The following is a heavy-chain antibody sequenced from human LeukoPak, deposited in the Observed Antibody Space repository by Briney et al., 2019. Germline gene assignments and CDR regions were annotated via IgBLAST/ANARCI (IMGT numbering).Heavy chain of an antibody. CDR2: ISSSGSTI. CDR1: GFPFSDYY. CDR3: ARDRRGYDILTGYYN. V-gene: IGHV3-11*01. D-gene: IGHD3-9*01. Sequence: GSLRLSCAASGFPFSDYYMSWIRPAPGKGLEWVSYISSSGSTIYYADSVKGRFTISRDNAKNSLYLQMNSLRAEDTAVYYCARDRRGYDILTGYYNWGQGTLVTVSS. J-gene: IGHJ4*02.